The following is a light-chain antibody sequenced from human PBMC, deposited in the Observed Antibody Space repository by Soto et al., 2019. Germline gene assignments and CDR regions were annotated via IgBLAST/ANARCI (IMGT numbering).Light chain of an antibody. V-gene: IGKV1-5*03. Sequence: DIPMTQSPSTLSASVGDRVTITCRASQSINSWLAWYQQKPGKVPKVLIYKASSLESGVPSRFSGSGSGTEFTLTISSLQPDDFATYYCQQYNTYSRTFGQGTKVEIK. CDR1: QSINSW. J-gene: IGKJ1*01. CDR3: QQYNTYSRT. CDR2: KAS.